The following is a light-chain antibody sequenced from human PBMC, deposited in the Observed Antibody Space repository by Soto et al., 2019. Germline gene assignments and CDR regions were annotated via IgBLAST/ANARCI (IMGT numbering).Light chain of an antibody. V-gene: IGKV3D-15*01. CDR2: GAS. CDR1: QSVGSY. J-gene: IGKJ5*01. CDR3: QYYNNWPPSIT. Sequence: EIVMTQSPATLSLSPWERATLSCRASQSVGSYLAWYQQKPGQAPRLLIYGASNRAPGIPARFSGSGSGTDFTLTISSLQSGDFAFYYCQYYNNWPPSITFGQGTRLEIK.